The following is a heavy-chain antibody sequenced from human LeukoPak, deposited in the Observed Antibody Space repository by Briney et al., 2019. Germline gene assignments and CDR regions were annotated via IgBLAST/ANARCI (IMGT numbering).Heavy chain of an antibody. CDR1: GFTVSSKY. Sequence: GGSLRLSCAASGFTVSSKYMSWVRQAPGKGLEWVSVIYSGGGTNYADSVKGRFIISRVNSKNTVYLQMNSLRAEDTAVYYCARKYGDYWGQGTLVTVSS. CDR3: ARKYGDY. J-gene: IGHJ4*02. D-gene: IGHD2-2*01. CDR2: IYSGGGT. V-gene: IGHV3-66*01.